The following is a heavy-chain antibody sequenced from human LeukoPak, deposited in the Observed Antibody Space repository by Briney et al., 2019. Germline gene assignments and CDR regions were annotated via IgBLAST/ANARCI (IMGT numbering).Heavy chain of an antibody. CDR2: ISSSSSYI. CDR1: GFTFSSYS. Sequence: GGSLRLSCAASGFTFSSYSMNWVRQAPGKGLEWASPISSSSSYIYYADSVKGRFTISRDNAKNSLYLQMNSLRAEDTAVYYCATLQLIDYWGQGTLVTVSS. V-gene: IGHV3-21*01. CDR3: ATLQLIDY. J-gene: IGHJ4*02. D-gene: IGHD1-1*01.